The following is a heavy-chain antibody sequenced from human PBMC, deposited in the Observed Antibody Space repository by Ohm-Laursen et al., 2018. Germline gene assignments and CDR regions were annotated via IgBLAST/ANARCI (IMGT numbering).Heavy chain of an antibody. CDR1: GFTVSTEY. V-gene: IGHV3-66*01. Sequence: GSLRLSCSASGFTVSTEYMSWVRQAPGKGLEWVSIIHTGGNTFYAEFVKGRFTISRDSSKNTLFLQMNSLRVDDTAIYYCARVWELSHDHWGQGTLVTVSS. J-gene: IGHJ5*02. CDR2: IHTGGNT. D-gene: IGHD1-26*01. CDR3: ARVWELSHDH.